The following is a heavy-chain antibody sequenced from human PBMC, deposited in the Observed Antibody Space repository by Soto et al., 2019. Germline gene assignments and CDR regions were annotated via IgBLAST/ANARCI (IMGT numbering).Heavy chain of an antibody. V-gene: IGHV1-69*12. D-gene: IGHD4-17*01. CDR1: GGTFSSYA. CDR2: IIPIFGTA. J-gene: IGHJ6*02. CDR3: ASHYTVPGNYYYYGMDV. Sequence: QVQLVQSGAEVKKPGSSVKVSCKASGGTFSSYAISWVRQAPGQGLEWMGGIIPIFGTANYAQKFQGRVTITADESTSTAYMELSSLRSEATAVYYCASHYTVPGNYYYYGMDVWGQRPTVTVSS.